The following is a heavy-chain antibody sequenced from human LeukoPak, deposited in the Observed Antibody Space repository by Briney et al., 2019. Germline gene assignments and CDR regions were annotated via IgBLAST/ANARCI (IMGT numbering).Heavy chain of an antibody. V-gene: IGHV3-11*01. CDR1: GFTFSDYN. CDR3: ARGLVGAAVEGLCDY. J-gene: IGHJ4*02. Sequence: GGSLRLSCAASGFTFSDYNMRWIRQAPGKGLEWVSSISRSGSTKYYADSVKGRFTISRDNAKNSLFLQMNSLRSEDMAFYYCARGLVGAAVEGLCDYWGQGTLVTVSS. CDR2: ISRSGSTK. D-gene: IGHD2-21*01.